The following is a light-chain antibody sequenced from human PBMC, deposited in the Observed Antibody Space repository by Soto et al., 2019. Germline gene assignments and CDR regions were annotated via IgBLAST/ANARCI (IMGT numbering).Light chain of an antibody. CDR1: QGISSY. Sequence: AIRMTQSPSTLSASPGDRVTITCRASQGISSYLAWYQQKPGKAPKLLIYAASTLQSGVPSRFGGSGSGTDFSLTISSLQPEDSATYYCLQDYSFPLTFGGGTKVDIK. J-gene: IGKJ4*01. CDR2: AAS. V-gene: IGKV1-8*01. CDR3: LQDYSFPLT.